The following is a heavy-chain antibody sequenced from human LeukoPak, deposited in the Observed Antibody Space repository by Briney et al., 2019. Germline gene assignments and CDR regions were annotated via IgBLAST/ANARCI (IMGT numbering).Heavy chain of an antibody. CDR3: ARDQDQPLDY. V-gene: IGHV1-18*01. D-gene: IGHD2-2*01. J-gene: IGHJ4*02. CDR2: INPYNGNT. CDR1: GGTFSSYA. Sequence: ASVKVSCKASGGTFSSYAISWVRQAPGQGLEWMAWINPYNGNTNYARNLQGRVTVTTDTSTSTAYMELRSLTSDDAAVYYCARDQDQPLDYWGQGTLVTVSS.